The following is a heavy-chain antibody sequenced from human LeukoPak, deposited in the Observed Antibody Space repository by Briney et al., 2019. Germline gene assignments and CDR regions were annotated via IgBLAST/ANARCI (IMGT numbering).Heavy chain of an antibody. CDR2: FDPEDGEA. Sequence: ASVKVSFKVSGYTLIELSMHWVRQAPGKALEWLGGFDPEDGEAIYAQKFQGRVTMTKDTSTDTAYMELSSLRSEDTAVYYCATPNSSVLSPTDAFDNWGQGTMVTVAS. D-gene: IGHD3-22*01. J-gene: IGHJ3*02. CDR3: ATPNSSVLSPTDAFDN. V-gene: IGHV1-24*01. CDR1: GYTLIELS.